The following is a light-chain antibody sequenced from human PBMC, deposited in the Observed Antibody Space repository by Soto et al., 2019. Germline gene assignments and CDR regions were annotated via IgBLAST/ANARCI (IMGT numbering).Light chain of an antibody. CDR1: QTISSW. V-gene: IGKV1-5*03. J-gene: IGKJ1*01. Sequence: DIQMTPSPSTLSGSVGDRVTITCRASQTISSWLAWYQQKPGKAPKLLIYKASTIKSWVPSRFRGSVCGTEFTPTFSSWQLYDFATYYRQLCNSYSAAFVHGTKAEL. CDR3: QLCNSYSAA. CDR2: KAS.